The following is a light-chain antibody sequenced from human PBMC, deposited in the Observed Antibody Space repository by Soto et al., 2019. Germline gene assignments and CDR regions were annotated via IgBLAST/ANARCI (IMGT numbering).Light chain of an antibody. CDR3: QQYNTWPWT. J-gene: IGKJ1*01. CDR2: GAS. CDR1: QSVSSN. V-gene: IGKV3-15*01. Sequence: EIVMTQSPATLSVSPGERGTLSCRASQSVSSNLAWYQQKPGQAPRLLIYGASTRATGIPARFSGSRSGTEFTVTISSLQSEDFAVYYCQQYNTWPWTFGQGTKVEIK.